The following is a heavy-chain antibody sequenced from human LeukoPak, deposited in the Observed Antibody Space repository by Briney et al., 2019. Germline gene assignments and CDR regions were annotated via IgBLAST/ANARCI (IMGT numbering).Heavy chain of an antibody. J-gene: IGHJ6*03. CDR3: ARAIADYYYYYMDV. V-gene: IGHV1-69*05. CDR1: GYTFTNYG. Sequence: ASVKVSCKASGYTFTNYGISWLRQAPGQGLEWMGGIIPIFGTANYAQKFQGRVTITTDESTSTAYMELSSLRSEDTAVYYCARAIADYYYYYMDVWGKGTTVTVSS. D-gene: IGHD6-13*01. CDR2: IIPIFGTA.